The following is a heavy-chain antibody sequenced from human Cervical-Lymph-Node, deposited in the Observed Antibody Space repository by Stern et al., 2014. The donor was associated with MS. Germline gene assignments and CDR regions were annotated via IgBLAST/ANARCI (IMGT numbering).Heavy chain of an antibody. CDR3: AREVQQWLGFDY. CDR2: INPSGGST. V-gene: IGHV1-46*01. J-gene: IGHJ4*02. CDR1: GYTFTSYY. D-gene: IGHD6-19*01. Sequence: QVQLVQSGAEVKKPGASVKVSCEASGYTFTSYYMHWVRQAPGRGLEWMGIINPSGGSTSYAQKFQGRVTMTRDTSTSTVYMELSSLRSEDTAVYYCAREVQQWLGFDYWGQGTLVTVSS.